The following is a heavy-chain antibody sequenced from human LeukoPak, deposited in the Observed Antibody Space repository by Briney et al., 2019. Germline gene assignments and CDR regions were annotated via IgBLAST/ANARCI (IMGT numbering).Heavy chain of an antibody. J-gene: IGHJ4*02. CDR2: IYYSGST. CDR3: ATGYYKGSFDY. V-gene: IGHV4-59*08. Sequence: SETLSLTCTVSGGSISSYYWSWIRQPPGKGLEWIGYIYYSGSTNYNPSLKSRVTISVDTSKNQFSLKLSSVTAADTAVYYCATGYYKGSFDYWGQGTLVTVSS. D-gene: IGHD3-9*01. CDR1: GGSISSYY.